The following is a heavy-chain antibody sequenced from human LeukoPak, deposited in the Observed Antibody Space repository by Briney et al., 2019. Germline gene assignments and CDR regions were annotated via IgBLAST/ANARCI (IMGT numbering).Heavy chain of an antibody. CDR2: IYYSGST. D-gene: IGHD5-12*01. Sequence: SETLSLTCTVSGGSISSYYWSWIWQPPGKGLEWIGYIYYSGSTNYNPSLKSRVTISVDTSKNQFSLKLSSVTAADTAVYYCARGLEATIIDYWGQGTLVTVSS. J-gene: IGHJ4*02. V-gene: IGHV4-59*01. CDR3: ARGLEATIIDY. CDR1: GGSISSYY.